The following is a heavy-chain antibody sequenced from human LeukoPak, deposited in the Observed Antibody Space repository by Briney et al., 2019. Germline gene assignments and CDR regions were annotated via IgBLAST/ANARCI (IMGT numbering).Heavy chain of an antibody. CDR1: GGSISSYY. CDR2: IYYSGST. CDR3: ARHDDGSTNLNWFDP. Sequence: SETLSLTCTVSGGSISSYYWSWIRQPPGKGLEWIGYIYYSGSTNYNPSLKSRVTISVDTSKNQFSLKLSSVTAADTAVYYCARHDDGSTNLNWFDPWGQGTLVTVSS. V-gene: IGHV4-59*08. D-gene: IGHD5-24*01. J-gene: IGHJ5*02.